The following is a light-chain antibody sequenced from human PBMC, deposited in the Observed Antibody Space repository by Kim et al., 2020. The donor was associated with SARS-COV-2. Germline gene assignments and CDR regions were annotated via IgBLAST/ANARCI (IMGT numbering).Light chain of an antibody. CDR3: NSRDISGNHLV. Sequence: SSELTQDPAVSVALGQTVRITCQGDSLRSYYASWYQQKPGQAPVLVRYGKNNRPSGIPDRFSGSSSGNTASLTITGAQAEDEADYYCNSRDISGNHLVFG. J-gene: IGLJ2*01. CDR2: GKN. CDR1: SLRSYY. V-gene: IGLV3-19*01.